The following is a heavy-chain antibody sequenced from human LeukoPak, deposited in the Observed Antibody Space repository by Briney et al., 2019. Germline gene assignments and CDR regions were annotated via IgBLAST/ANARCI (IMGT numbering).Heavy chain of an antibody. CDR1: GYTFTSYY. V-gene: IGHV1-46*01. Sequence: ASVKVSCKASGYTFTSYYMHWVRQAPGQGLEWMGIINPSGGSTNYAQKFQGRVTMTRDTSISTAYMELSRLRSDDTAVYYCARVENPLSIVGALFDYWGQGTLVTVSS. CDR2: INPSGGST. D-gene: IGHD1-26*01. J-gene: IGHJ4*02. CDR3: ARVENPLSIVGALFDY.